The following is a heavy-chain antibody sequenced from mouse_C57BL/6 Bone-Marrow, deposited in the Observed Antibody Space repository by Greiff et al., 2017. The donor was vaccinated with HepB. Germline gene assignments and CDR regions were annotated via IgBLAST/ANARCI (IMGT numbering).Heavy chain of an antibody. CDR2: IYPGSGST. Sequence: VQLQQPGAELVKPGASVKMSCKASGYTFTSYWITWVKQRPGQGLEWIGDIYPGSGSTNYNEKFKSKATLTVDTSSSTAYMQLSSLTSEDSAVYYCARRSYGNPVYFDYWGQGTTLTVSS. J-gene: IGHJ2*01. CDR3: ARRSYGNPVYFDY. V-gene: IGHV1-55*01. CDR1: GYTFTSYW. D-gene: IGHD2-1*01.